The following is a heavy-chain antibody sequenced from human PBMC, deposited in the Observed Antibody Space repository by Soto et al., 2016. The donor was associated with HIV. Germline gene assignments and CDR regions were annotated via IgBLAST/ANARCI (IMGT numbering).Heavy chain of an antibody. CDR2: INGDSGDT. V-gene: IGHV1-2*02. D-gene: IGHD1-7*01. CDR1: GYTFGDHS. Sequence: QVQLVQSGTEVKKNGASVRVSCKASGYTFGDHSIHWVRQAPGQGLEWVGWINGDSGDTKYAKKFQGRIAMTRDTSITTAYMDLSGLTSDDTAIYYCVKRRPSEEAAKLLRPSGQGTLVTVSS. J-gene: IGHJ5*02. CDR3: VKRRPSEEAAKLLRP.